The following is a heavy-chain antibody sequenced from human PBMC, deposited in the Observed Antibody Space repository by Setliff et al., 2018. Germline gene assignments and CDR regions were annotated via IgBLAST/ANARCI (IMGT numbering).Heavy chain of an antibody. CDR2: VSASGVRT. CDR1: GGSFSGYY. CDR3: AKDSATYLNWFDP. Sequence: ETLSLTCAVYGGSFSGYYWSWVRQAPGKGLEWVSAVSASGVRTYYADSVKGRFTISRDNSKNTLYLQMNSLRAEDTAVYYCAKDSATYLNWFDPWGQGTLVTVSS. D-gene: IGHD6-19*01. V-gene: IGHV3-23*01. J-gene: IGHJ5*02.